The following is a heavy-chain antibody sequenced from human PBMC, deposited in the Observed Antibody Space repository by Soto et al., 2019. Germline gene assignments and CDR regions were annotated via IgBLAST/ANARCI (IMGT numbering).Heavy chain of an antibody. V-gene: IGHV4-30-2*01. D-gene: IGHD3-3*01. CDR3: GSRFWRCYYNWFDP. CDR2: IYHSGST. J-gene: IGHJ5*02. CDR1: GGSISSGGYS. Sequence: PSETLSLTCAVSGGSISSGGYSWSWIRQPPGKGLEWIGYIYHSGSTYYNPSLKGRVTISVDRSKNQFSLELGSGAAADTAVYFCGSRFWRCYYNWFDPWGQGTLVTVSS.